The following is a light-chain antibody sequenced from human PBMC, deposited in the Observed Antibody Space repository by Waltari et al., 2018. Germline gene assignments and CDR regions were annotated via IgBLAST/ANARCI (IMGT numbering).Light chain of an antibody. J-gene: IGLJ3*02. CDR2: DVN. CDR3: SSYTSISTLGV. CDR1: SRDIGGYNS. Sequence: QSALTQPASVSGSPGQSITISCTGTSRDIGGYNSVSWYQQHPDKAPNLIIYDVNHRPSGVSDRFSGSKSGNTASLTISGLRADDEADYYCSSYTSISTLGVFGGGTRLTVL. V-gene: IGLV2-14*03.